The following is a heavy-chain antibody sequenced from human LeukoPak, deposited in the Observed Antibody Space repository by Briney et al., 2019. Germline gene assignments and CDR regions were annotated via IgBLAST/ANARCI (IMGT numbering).Heavy chain of an antibody. V-gene: IGHV3-33*01. CDR2: IWYDGSKT. CDR3: ARDVGTNNYRLDY. D-gene: IGHD4-11*01. J-gene: IGHJ4*02. Sequence: GGSLRLSCAASGFTFSRYGMHWVRQAPGKGLEWVAVIWYDGSKTYYADSVKGRFTISRDDSRSMLYLQMNSLRAQDTALYYCARDVGTNNYRLDYWGQGSLVTVSS. CDR1: GFTFSRYG.